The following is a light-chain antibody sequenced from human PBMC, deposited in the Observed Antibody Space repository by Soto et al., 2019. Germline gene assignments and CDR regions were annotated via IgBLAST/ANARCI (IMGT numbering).Light chain of an antibody. CDR2: GAS. V-gene: IGKV3-20*01. CDR1: QSVSSSY. CDR3: QQYGSSHPTT. J-gene: IGKJ5*01. Sequence: EILMTQSPVTLSVSPGERATLSCRASQSVSSSYLAWYQQKPGHAPRLLIYGASSRATGIPDRFSGSGSGTDFTLTISRLEPEDFAVYYCQQYGSSHPTTFGQGTRLEIK.